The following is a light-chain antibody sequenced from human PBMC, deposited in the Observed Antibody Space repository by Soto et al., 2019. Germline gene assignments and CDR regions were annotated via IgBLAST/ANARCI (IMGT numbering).Light chain of an antibody. J-gene: IGKJ5*01. V-gene: IGKV3-15*01. CDR1: QSVSSN. Sequence: EIVMTQSPATLSVSPGERATLSCRASQSVSSNLAWYQQKPGQAPSLLIYGASTRATGIPARFSGSGSGTEFTLTISSLQSEDFAVYYCQQYNNWPITFGQGTRWRL. CDR2: GAS. CDR3: QQYNNWPIT.